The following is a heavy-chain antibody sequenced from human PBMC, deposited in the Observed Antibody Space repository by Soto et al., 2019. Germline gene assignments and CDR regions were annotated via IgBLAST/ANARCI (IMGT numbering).Heavy chain of an antibody. D-gene: IGHD3-22*01. CDR3: ARGRGASYYYDSSGYYYI. Sequence: QVQLQQWGAGLLKPSETLSLTCAVYGGSFSGYYWSWIRQPPGKGLEWIGEINHSGSTNYNPSLKRLDTISVDTSTNQFSLKLSSVTAADTAVYYCARGRGASYYYDSSGYYYIWGQGTLVTVSS. V-gene: IGHV4-34*01. CDR2: INHSGST. J-gene: IGHJ4*02. CDR1: GGSFSGYY.